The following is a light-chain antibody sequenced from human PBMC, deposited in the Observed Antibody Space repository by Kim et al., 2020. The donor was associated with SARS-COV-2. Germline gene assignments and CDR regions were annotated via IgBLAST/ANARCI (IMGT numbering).Light chain of an antibody. CDR3: QQYDSSRT. V-gene: IGKV3-20*01. CDR2: GVF. CDR1: QSVSSNY. Sequence: WSPGERATLSCRASQSVSSNYLAWYQQKPGQAPRRLMYGVFSRATGIPDRFSGSGSGTDFTLTISRLEPEDFAVYYCQQYDSSRTFGQGTKVDIK. J-gene: IGKJ1*01.